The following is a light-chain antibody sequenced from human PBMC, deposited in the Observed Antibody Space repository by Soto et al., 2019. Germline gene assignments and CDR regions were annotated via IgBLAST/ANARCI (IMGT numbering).Light chain of an antibody. V-gene: IGKV3-11*01. CDR1: QSVSSY. CDR3: QQRSNWPPLFT. Sequence: EIVLTQSPATLSLSPGERATLSCRASQSVSSYLAWYQQKPGQAPRLLIYEASNRATGIPARFSGSGSGTDFTLTISSLEPEDFVVYYCQQRSNWPPLFTFGPGTKVDIK. J-gene: IGKJ3*01. CDR2: EAS.